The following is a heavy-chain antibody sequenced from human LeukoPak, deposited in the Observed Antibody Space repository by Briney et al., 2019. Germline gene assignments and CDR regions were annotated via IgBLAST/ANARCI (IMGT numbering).Heavy chain of an antibody. J-gene: IGHJ4*02. Sequence: VSSVTVPCKVSGYTLTELSMHWVRPAPGKGLEWMGGFDPEDGETIDAQKFQGRATMTEDTSTDTAYMELSSLRSEDTAVYSCETGSFWGQGTLVTVSS. CDR2: FDPEDGET. V-gene: IGHV1-24*01. CDR3: ETGSF. CDR1: GYTLTELS.